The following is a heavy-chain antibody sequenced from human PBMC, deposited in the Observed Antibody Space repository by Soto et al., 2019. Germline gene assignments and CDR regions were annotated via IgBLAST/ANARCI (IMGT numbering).Heavy chain of an antibody. Sequence: GGSLRLSCAASGFTFSSYGMHWVRQAPGKGLEWVAVISYDGSNKYYADSVKGRFTISRDNSKNTLYLQMNSLRAEDTAVYYCAKVDPREVESYAVPNDYWGQGTLVTVSS. CDR3: AKVDPREVESYAVPNDY. J-gene: IGHJ4*02. V-gene: IGHV3-30*18. CDR1: GFTFSSYG. D-gene: IGHD1-1*01. CDR2: ISYDGSNK.